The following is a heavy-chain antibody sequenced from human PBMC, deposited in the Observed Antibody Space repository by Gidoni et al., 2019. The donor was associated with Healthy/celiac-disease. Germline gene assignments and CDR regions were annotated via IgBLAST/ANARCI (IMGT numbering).Heavy chain of an antibody. Sequence: QVQLQESGPGLVKPSQTLSLTCTVSGGSISSGDYYWSGIRQPPGKGLEWIGYNYYSGSTYYNPSLKSRVTISVDTSKNQFSLKLSSGTAADTAVYYCARELSYYGSGSHKGSFDYWGQGTLVTVSS. CDR3: ARELSYYGSGSHKGSFDY. CDR2: NYYSGST. J-gene: IGHJ4*02. V-gene: IGHV4-30-4*01. D-gene: IGHD3-10*01. CDR1: GGSISSGDYY.